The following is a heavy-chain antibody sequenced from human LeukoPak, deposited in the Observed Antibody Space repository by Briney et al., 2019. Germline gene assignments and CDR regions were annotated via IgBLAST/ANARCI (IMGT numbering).Heavy chain of an antibody. CDR1: GFTFSSYS. CDR3: ASAGGNYVDY. V-gene: IGHV3-66*01. CDR2: IYSGGST. Sequence: GGSLRLSCAGSGFTFSSYSMIWVRQAPGKGLEWVSVIYSGGSTYYADSVKGRFTISRDNSKNTLYLQMNSLRAEDTAVYYCASAGGNYVDYWGQGTLVTVSS. D-gene: IGHD4-23*01. J-gene: IGHJ4*02.